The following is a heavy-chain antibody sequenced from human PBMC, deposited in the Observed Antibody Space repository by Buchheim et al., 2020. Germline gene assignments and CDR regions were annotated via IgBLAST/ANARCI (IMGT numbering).Heavy chain of an antibody. CDR1: GFTFSSYG. CDR3: ARDGPRGIAAAGTGFGMDV. V-gene: IGHV3-33*01. Sequence: QVQLVESGGGVVQPGRSLRLSCAASGFTFSSYGMHWVRQAPGKGLEWVAVIWYDGSNKYYAASVKGRFTISRANSKNTLYLQMNSLRAEDTAVYYCARDGPRGIAAAGTGFGMDVWGQGTT. D-gene: IGHD6-13*01. J-gene: IGHJ6*02. CDR2: IWYDGSNK.